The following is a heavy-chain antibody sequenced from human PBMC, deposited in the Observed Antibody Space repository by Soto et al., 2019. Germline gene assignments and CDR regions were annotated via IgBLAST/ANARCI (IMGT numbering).Heavy chain of an antibody. D-gene: IGHD3-22*01. J-gene: IGHJ4*02. Sequence: PSETLSLTCSVSGGSISSRSYFLAWIRQPPGKGLEWIGSMYFGGSAYYKPSLRSPVTISIDTSNNQVSLKLTSVTAADTAVYYCARGQYYDSKEDFDYWGQGTLVTVSS. CDR2: MYFGGSA. CDR1: GGSISSRSYF. CDR3: ARGQYYDSKEDFDY. V-gene: IGHV4-39*01.